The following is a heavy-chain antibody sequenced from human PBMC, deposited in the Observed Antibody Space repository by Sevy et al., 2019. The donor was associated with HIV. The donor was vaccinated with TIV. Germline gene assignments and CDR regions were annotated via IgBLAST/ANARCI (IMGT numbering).Heavy chain of an antibody. J-gene: IGHJ6*02. V-gene: IGHV4-61*01. D-gene: IGHD5-18*01. CDR2: IYYSGTT. CDR1: GDSVSSGTYH. Sequence: SETPLTCTVFGDSVSSGTYHWSWIRQPPGKGLEWIGYIYYSGTTNFNPSLRSRVTMSVDTSENQFSLKLNSMTAADTAVYYCARRRTALVAGHYYGLDVWGQGTTVTVSS. CDR3: ARRRTALVAGHYYGLDV.